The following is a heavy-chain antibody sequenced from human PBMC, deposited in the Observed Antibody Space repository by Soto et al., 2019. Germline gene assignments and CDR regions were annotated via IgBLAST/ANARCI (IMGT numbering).Heavy chain of an antibody. Sequence: EVQLVESRGDLVQRGGSLRLSCVASGFNFKIYSMNWVRQAPGKGLEWFAYITSDTKTIKYVDSVKCRFTISRDNDRNLVYLHMNSLRDEDTAVYYCARSVEGHFDYWGQGTVVTVSS. D-gene: IGHD6-19*01. CDR2: ITSDTKTI. CDR3: ARSVEGHFDY. J-gene: IGHJ4*02. V-gene: IGHV3-48*02. CDR1: GFNFKIYS.